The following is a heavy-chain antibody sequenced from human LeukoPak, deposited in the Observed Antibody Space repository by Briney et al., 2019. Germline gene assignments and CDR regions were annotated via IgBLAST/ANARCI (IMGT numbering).Heavy chain of an antibody. J-gene: IGHJ3*02. V-gene: IGHV1-24*01. Sequence: ASLKVSCKVSGYTLTELSMHWVRQAPGKGLEWMGGFDPEDGETIYAQKSQGRVTMTEDTSTDTAYMELSSLRSEDTAVYYCATDRGRVDAFDIWGQGTMVTVSS. CDR2: FDPEDGET. D-gene: IGHD1-1*01. CDR3: ATDRGRVDAFDI. CDR1: GYTLTELS.